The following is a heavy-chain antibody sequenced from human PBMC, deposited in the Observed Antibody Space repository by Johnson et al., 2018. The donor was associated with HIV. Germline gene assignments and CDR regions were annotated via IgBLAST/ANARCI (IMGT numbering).Heavy chain of an antibody. CDR1: GFTFSSYA. CDR2: ISYDGSNK. D-gene: IGHD6-13*01. J-gene: IGHJ3*02. V-gene: IGHV3-30-3*01. Sequence: VQLVESGGGLVKPGGSLRLSCAASGFTFSSYAMHWVRQAPGKGLEWVAVISYDGSNKYYADSVKGRFTISRDNSKNTLYLQMNSLRAEDTAVYYCAREQELIGERAFDMWGQGTMVTVSS. CDR3: AREQELIGERAFDM.